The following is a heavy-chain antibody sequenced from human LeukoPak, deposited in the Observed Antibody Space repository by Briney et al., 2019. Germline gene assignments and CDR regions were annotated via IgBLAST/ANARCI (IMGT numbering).Heavy chain of an antibody. CDR3: ASYSSSIRMDV. Sequence: SETLSLTCTVSGGSISSYYWSWIRQPAGKGLEWIGRTYTSGTTNYNPSLKSRVTISVDKSKNQFSLKLSSVTAADTAVYYCASYSSSIRMDVWGKGTTVTVSS. J-gene: IGHJ6*04. CDR2: TYTSGTT. V-gene: IGHV4-4*07. D-gene: IGHD6-6*01. CDR1: GGSISSYY.